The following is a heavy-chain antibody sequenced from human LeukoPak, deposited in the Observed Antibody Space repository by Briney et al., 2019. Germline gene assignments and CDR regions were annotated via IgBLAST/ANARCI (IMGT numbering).Heavy chain of an antibody. J-gene: IGHJ4*02. V-gene: IGHV1-2*02. Sequence: GASVKVSCKASGYTFTGYYMHWVRQAPGQGLEWMGWINPNSGGANYAQKFQGRVTMTRDTSISTAYMELSGLRSDDTAVYYCARESPFDSSGYYYGKDYWGQGTLVTVSS. CDR1: GYTFTGYY. D-gene: IGHD3-22*01. CDR2: INPNSGGA. CDR3: ARESPFDSSGYYYGKDY.